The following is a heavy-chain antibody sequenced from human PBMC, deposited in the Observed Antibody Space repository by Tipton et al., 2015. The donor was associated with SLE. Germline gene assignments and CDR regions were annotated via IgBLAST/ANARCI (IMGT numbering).Heavy chain of an antibody. CDR1: GGSISSYY. Sequence: QLVQSGAEVKPSETLSLTCTVSGGSISSYYWSWIRQPPGKGLEWIGYIYYSGSTNYNPSLKSRVTISVDTSKNQFSLKLSSVTAADTAVYYCARGDSGSYWIFDYWGQGTLVTVSS. CDR3: ARGDSGSYWIFDY. D-gene: IGHD1-26*01. J-gene: IGHJ4*02. CDR2: IYYSGST. V-gene: IGHV4-59*01.